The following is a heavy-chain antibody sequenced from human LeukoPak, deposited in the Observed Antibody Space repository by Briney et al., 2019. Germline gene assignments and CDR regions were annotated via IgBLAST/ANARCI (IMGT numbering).Heavy chain of an antibody. D-gene: IGHD2-2*01. V-gene: IGHV3-23*01. CDR1: GFTFSSYA. Sequence: GGSLRLSCAASGFTFSSYAMSWVRQAPGKGLEWVSAISGSGGSTYYADFVRGRFTISRDNSKNTLYLQMNSLRAEDTAVYYCAKDEDIVVVPAAEYFQHWGQGTLVTVSS. CDR2: ISGSGGST. J-gene: IGHJ1*01. CDR3: AKDEDIVVVPAAEYFQH.